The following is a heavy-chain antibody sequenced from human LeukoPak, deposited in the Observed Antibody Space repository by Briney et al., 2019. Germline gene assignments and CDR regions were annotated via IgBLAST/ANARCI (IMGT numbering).Heavy chain of an antibody. CDR1: GGTFSSYA. CDR2: IIPIFGIA. V-gene: IGHV1-69*04. J-gene: IGHJ5*02. D-gene: IGHD6-13*01. Sequence: SVKVSCKASGGTFSSYAISWVRQAPGQGLEWMGRIIPIFGIANYAQKFQGRVTITADKSTSTAYMELSSLRSEDTAVYYCAGTPYSSSDHPVQYWFDPWGQGTLVTVSS. CDR3: AGTPYSSSDHPVQYWFDP.